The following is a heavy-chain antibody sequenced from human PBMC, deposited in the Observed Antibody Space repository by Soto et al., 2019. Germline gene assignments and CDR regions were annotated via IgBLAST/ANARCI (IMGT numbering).Heavy chain of an antibody. CDR2: IKSKTDGGTT. J-gene: IGHJ4*02. Sequence: PGGSLRISCAASGFTFSNAWMNWVRQAPGKGLEWVGRIKSKTDGGTTDYAAPVKGRFTISRDDSKNTLYLQMNSLKTEDTAVYYCTTYPTGGGWLRFWSQYYFDYWGQGTLVTVS. D-gene: IGHD5-12*01. CDR3: TTYPTGGGWLRFWSQYYFDY. CDR1: GFTFSNAW. V-gene: IGHV3-15*07.